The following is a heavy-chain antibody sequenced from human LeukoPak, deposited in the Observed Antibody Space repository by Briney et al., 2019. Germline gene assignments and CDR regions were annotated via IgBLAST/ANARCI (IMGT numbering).Heavy chain of an antibody. D-gene: IGHD2/OR15-2a*01. V-gene: IGHV1-18*01. CDR3: ARTFRQFFDY. J-gene: IGHJ4*02. CDR1: GGTFSSYA. CDR2: ISAYNGNT. Sequence: ASVKVSCKASGGTFSSYAISWVRQAPGQGLEWMGWISAYNGNTNYAQKLQGRVTMTTDTSTSTAYMELRSLRSDDTAVYYCARTFRQFFDYWGQGTLVTVSS.